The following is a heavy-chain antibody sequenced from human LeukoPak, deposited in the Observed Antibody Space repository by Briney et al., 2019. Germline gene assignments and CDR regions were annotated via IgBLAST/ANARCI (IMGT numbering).Heavy chain of an antibody. CDR1: GFTFDDYG. CDR2: INWNGGST. D-gene: IGHD3-10*01. J-gene: IGHJ3*02. CDR3: ARASRWFGELLNPDAFDI. Sequence: PGGSLRLSCAASGFTFDDYGMSWVRQAPGKGLEGGFGINWNGGSTGYAESVKGRFTISRDNAKNSLYLQMNSLRAEDTALYYCARASRWFGELLNPDAFDIWGQETMLTVSS. V-gene: IGHV3-20*04.